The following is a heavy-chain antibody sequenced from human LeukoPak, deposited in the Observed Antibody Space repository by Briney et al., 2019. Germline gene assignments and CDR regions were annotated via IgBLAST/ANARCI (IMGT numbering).Heavy chain of an antibody. J-gene: IGHJ4*02. CDR3: ATSQCGSDCYLAGDY. Sequence: SETLSLTCAVSGGSVNSGSYYWSWIRQHPGKGLEWIGYIYYTGITNYNPLKSRVTISVDTSKNQFSLNLNSVTAADTAVYYCATSQCGSDCYLAGDYWGQGTLVTVSS. V-gene: IGHV4-61*01. CDR2: IYYTGIT. D-gene: IGHD2-21*02. CDR1: GGSVNSGSYY.